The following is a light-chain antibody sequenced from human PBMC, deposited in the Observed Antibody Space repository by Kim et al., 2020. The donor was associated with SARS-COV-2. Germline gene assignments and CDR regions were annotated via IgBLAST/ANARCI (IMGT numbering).Light chain of an antibody. V-gene: IGKV3-15*01. CDR1: QSIGSK. CDR3: QQYHDWPPIT. J-gene: IGKJ4*01. Sequence: SPGERATLSCRASQSIGSKLAWYQQKPGQAPRLLINDASTRATGTPARFRGSGSGTEFTLSISSLQSEDFAIYYCQQYHDWPPITFGGGTKVDIK. CDR2: DAS.